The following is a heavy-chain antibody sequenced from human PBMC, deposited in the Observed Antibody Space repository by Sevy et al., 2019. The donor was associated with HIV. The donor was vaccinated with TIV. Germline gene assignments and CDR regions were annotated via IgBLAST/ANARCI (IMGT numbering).Heavy chain of an antibody. CDR3: ARGGGNGWYYFDY. CDR2: IIPLLGTV. D-gene: IGHD6-19*01. Sequence: ASVKVSCKASGGTFSSYGISWVRQAPGQRLEWMGGIIPLLGTVNCAQKFQGRVTITADESTKTVYMELSSLRSEDTAVYYCARGGGNGWYYFDYWGQETLVTVSS. J-gene: IGHJ4*02. CDR1: GGTFSSYG. V-gene: IGHV1-69*13.